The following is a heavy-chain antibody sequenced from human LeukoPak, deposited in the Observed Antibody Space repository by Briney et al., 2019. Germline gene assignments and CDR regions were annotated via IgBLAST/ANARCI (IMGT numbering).Heavy chain of an antibody. V-gene: IGHV3-23*01. CDR3: AKASGIHSNYVYFDY. CDR1: GFTFSSYA. CDR2: ISGSGGST. D-gene: IGHD4-11*01. Sequence: QSGGSLRLSCAASGFTFSSYAMTWVRQAPGKGLEWVSAISGSGGSTDYADSVKGRFTVSRDNSKNTVHLQMNSLRAEDTSVYYCAKASGIHSNYVYFDYWGQGALVTVSS. J-gene: IGHJ4*02.